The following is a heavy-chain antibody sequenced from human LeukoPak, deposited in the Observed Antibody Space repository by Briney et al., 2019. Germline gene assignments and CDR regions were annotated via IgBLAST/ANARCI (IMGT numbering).Heavy chain of an antibody. CDR3: ARIGPILGAAWVDY. V-gene: IGHV4-28*01. J-gene: IGHJ4*02. D-gene: IGHD3-3*02. Sequence: SETLSLTCAVSGYSISSNHWWGWIRRPPGKGLEWIGYIFYAGSTYYNPSLKSRVTMSVDTSKNQFSLRLSSVTAVDTAVYYCARIGPILGAAWVDYWGQGTLVSVSS. CDR2: IFYAGST. CDR1: GYSISSNHW.